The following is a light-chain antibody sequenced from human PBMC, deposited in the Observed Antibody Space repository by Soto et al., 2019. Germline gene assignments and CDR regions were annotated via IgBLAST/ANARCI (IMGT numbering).Light chain of an antibody. V-gene: IGLV2-8*01. CDR3: SSYAGSSNV. Sequence: QSVLTQPPPASGSPGQSVAISCTGTSSDVGGYNYVSWYQQHPGKAPKLMIYEVNKRPSGVPDRFSCSTSGNTASLTASGIQAEDEADYYCSSYAGSSNVFGTGTKVTVL. CDR1: SSDVGGYNY. J-gene: IGLJ1*01. CDR2: EVN.